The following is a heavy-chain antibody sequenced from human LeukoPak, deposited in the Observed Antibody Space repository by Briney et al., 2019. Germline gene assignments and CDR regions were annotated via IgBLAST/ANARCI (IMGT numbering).Heavy chain of an antibody. CDR1: GFTFSSYS. CDR3: ASIAARRGNWFDP. D-gene: IGHD6-6*01. Sequence: GGSLRLSCAASGFTFSSYSMNWVRQAPGKGLEWASSISSSSSYIYYADSVKGRFTISRDNAKNSLYLQMNSLRAEDTAVYYCASIAARRGNWFDPWGQGTLVTVSS. V-gene: IGHV3-21*01. CDR2: ISSSSSYI. J-gene: IGHJ5*02.